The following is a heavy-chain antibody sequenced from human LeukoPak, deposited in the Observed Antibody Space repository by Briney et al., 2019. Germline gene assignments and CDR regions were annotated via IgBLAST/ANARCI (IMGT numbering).Heavy chain of an antibody. J-gene: IGHJ4*02. CDR1: GDSVSSNSDI. CDR2: TYYRSKWYN. D-gene: IGHD6-13*01. CDR3: ARGSSSNSWYFDY. V-gene: IGHV6-1*01. Sequence: HSQTLSLTCAISGDSVSSNSDIWTWIRQSPSRGLEWLGRTYYRSKWYNDYAVSVKSRITINPDTSRNQFSLQLNSVTPEDTAVYYCARGSSSNSWYFDYWGQGTLVTVSS.